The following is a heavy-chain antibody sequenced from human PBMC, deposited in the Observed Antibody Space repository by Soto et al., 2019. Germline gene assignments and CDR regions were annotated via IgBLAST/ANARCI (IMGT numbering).Heavy chain of an antibody. CDR3: AKARPAAIYYYYGMDV. J-gene: IGHJ6*02. Sequence: GGSLRLSCAASGFTFSSYGMHWVRQAPGKGLEWVAVISYDGSNKYYADSVKGRFTISRDNSKNTLYLQMNSLRAEDTAVYYCAKARPAAIYYYYGMDVWGQGTTVTVSS. D-gene: IGHD2-2*01. CDR1: GFTFSSYG. V-gene: IGHV3-30*18. CDR2: ISYDGSNK.